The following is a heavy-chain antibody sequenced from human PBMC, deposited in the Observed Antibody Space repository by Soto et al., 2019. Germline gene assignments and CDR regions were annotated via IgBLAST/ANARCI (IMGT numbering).Heavy chain of an antibody. CDR2: ISYSAKT. V-gene: IGHV4-38-2*01. Sequence: LSLTFGVSGYSITSGFYWGWVRQSPGKGLEWIGSISYSAKTFYNPSLASRLSIAVDTSKNQFSLRLTSVTAADTALYYCTRGAGAPWVRFDSWGQGTLVTVSS. J-gene: IGHJ4*02. CDR1: GYSITSGFY. CDR3: TRGAGAPWVRFDS. D-gene: IGHD3-22*01.